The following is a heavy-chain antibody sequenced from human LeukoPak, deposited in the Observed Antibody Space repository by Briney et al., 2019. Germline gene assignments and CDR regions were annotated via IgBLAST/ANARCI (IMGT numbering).Heavy chain of an antibody. CDR2: IYHSGST. V-gene: IGHV4-30-2*01. CDR3: ASHVTYYGSGSYWGYFDY. Sequence: SQTLSLTCAVSGGSISSGGYSWSWIRQPPGQGLEWIGYIYHSGSTYYNPSLKSRVTISVDRSKNQFSLKLSSVTAADTAVYYCASHVTYYGSGSYWGYFDYWGQGTLVTVSS. J-gene: IGHJ4*02. CDR1: GGSISSGGYS. D-gene: IGHD3-10*01.